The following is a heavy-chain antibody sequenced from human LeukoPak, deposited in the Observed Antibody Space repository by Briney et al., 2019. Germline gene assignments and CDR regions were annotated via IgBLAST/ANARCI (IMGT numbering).Heavy chain of an antibody. CDR2: ISSNGGST. D-gene: IGHD1-7*01. J-gene: IGHJ6*02. CDR1: GFTFSGYG. Sequence: PGGSLRLSCSASGFTFSGYGTHWVRQAPGKGLEHVSGISSNGGSTYYADSVKGRLTISRDNSKNTLFLQMTSLRAEDTAIYYCVKDRANFHYGMDVWGQGTTVTVSS. CDR3: VKDRANFHYGMDV. V-gene: IGHV3-64D*09.